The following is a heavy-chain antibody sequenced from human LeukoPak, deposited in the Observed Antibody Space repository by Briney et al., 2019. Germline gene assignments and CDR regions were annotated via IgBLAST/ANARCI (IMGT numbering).Heavy chain of an antibody. Sequence: GGSLRLSCAASGFTFSDYYMSWIRQAPGKGLEWVSYISSSGSTIYYADSVKGRFTISRDNAKNSLYLQMNSLRAEDTAVYYCARVGGVGGSITMVRGADYWGQGTLVTVSS. D-gene: IGHD3-10*01. CDR3: ARVGGVGGSITMVRGADY. J-gene: IGHJ4*02. CDR1: GFTFSDYY. V-gene: IGHV3-11*01. CDR2: ISSSGSTI.